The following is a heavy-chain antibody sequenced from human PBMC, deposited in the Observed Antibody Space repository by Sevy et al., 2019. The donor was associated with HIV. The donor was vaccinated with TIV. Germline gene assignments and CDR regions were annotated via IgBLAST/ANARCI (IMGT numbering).Heavy chain of an antibody. CDR2: FDPEDGET. D-gene: IGHD3-22*01. Sequence: ASVKVSCKVSGYTLTQLSMNWVRQAPGKGLEWMGSFDPEDGETIYAQKFQGRVTMTEDRSTDTAYMDLRSLRSEDTAVYYCATTKDYYESSGYPFDYWGQGTLVTVSS. J-gene: IGHJ4*02. CDR3: ATTKDYYESSGYPFDY. V-gene: IGHV1-24*01. CDR1: GYTLTQLS.